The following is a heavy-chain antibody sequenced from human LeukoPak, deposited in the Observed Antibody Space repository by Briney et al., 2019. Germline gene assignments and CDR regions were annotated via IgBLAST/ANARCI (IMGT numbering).Heavy chain of an antibody. CDR2: ISSTGNIK. V-gene: IGHV3-30-3*01. J-gene: IGHJ3*02. D-gene: IGHD5-18*01. CDR3: AREIIQLWLFSASDI. Sequence: PGGSLRLSCAASGFSFSSTSMHWVRQAPGKGLEWVAVISSTGNIKNFADSVKGRFTISRDNSKNTLYLQMNSLRAEDTAVYYCAREIIQLWLFSASDIWGQGTMVTVSS. CDR1: GFSFSSTS.